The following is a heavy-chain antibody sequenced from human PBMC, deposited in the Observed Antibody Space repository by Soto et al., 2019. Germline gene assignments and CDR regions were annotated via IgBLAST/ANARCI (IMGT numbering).Heavy chain of an antibody. CDR1: GYTLIEFS. CDR3: AKRTPRGRRVGITTVHFDF. CDR2: FDPDDRVGKP. J-gene: IGHJ4*02. V-gene: IGHV1-24*01. D-gene: IGHD1-26*01. Sequence: QVHLLQSGAEVKKPGASVKASCMVSGYTLIEFSITWVRQAPGKGFEWMAGFDPDDRVGKPVYAQPFQDRVTMTEDTPTNPAHLELRSLRSEDTAVSYCAKRTPRGRRVGITTVHFDFWGPGTLVTVSS.